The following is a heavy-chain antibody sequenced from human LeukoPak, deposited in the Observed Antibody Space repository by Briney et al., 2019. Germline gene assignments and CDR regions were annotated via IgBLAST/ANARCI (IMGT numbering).Heavy chain of an antibody. D-gene: IGHD3-10*01. V-gene: IGHV4-59*12. CDR3: ARDFFNYYGSGSYSIHGMDV. Sequence: PSETLSLTCTVSGGSITNFYGGWIRQSPGKGLELIGYIYYSGTTNYSPSLKSRVTMSVDTSKNQFSLKLSSLTAADTAVYYCARDFFNYYGSGSYSIHGMDVWGQGITVIVSS. CDR1: GGSITNFY. CDR2: IYYSGTT. J-gene: IGHJ6*02.